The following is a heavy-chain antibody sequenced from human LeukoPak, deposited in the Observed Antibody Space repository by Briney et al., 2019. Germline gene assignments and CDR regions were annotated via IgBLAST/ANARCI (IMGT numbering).Heavy chain of an antibody. Sequence: ETLSLTCTVSGGSISSSSYYWGWIRQPPGKGLEWVSGINGNGGSTNYADSVKGRFTISRDNSKNTLYLQMNSLRAEDTAVYYCAILTVTTAYWGQGTLVTVSS. V-gene: IGHV3-23*01. CDR3: AILTVTTAY. CDR1: GGSISSSSYY. J-gene: IGHJ4*02. CDR2: INGNGGST. D-gene: IGHD4-17*01.